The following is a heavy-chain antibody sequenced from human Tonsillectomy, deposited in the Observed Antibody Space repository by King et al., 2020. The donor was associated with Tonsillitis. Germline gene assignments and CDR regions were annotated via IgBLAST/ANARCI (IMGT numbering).Heavy chain of an antibody. CDR1: GYSFSSYW. D-gene: IGHD3-3*01. CDR3: ARQLPDDFWSGYDY. J-gene: IGHJ4*02. Sequence: DVQLVQSGAEVKKPGESLKISCEGSGYSFSSYWIGWVRQMPGKGLESMGMIYPGDSDTRYSPSFQGQVTISADKSISTAYLQWSSLKASDSAIYYCARQLPDDFWSGYDYWGQGTLVTVSS. V-gene: IGHV5-51*01. CDR2: IYPGDSDT.